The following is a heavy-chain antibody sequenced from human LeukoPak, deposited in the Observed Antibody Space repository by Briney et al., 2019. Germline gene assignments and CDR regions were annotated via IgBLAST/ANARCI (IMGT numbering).Heavy chain of an antibody. Sequence: GESLKISFKGSGYSFTDYWIAWVRQMPGKGLEWMGSIYPGDSDTRYSPSFQGQVTFSADKSISTAYLQWSSLRASDTAIYYCARQCCRGASPGFDPWGQGTLVTVSS. D-gene: IGHD3-10*01. V-gene: IGHV5-51*01. J-gene: IGHJ5*02. CDR3: ARQCCRGASPGFDP. CDR1: GYSFTDYW. CDR2: IYPGDSDT.